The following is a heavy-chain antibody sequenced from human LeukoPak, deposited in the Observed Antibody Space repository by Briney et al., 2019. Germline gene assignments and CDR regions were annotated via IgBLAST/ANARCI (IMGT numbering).Heavy chain of an antibody. V-gene: IGHV4-59*01. D-gene: IGHD4-17*01. CDR2: INYSGGT. CDR1: GGSIRSYY. Sequence: SETLSLTCTVSGGSIRSYYWSWIRQPPGKGLEWIGYINYSGGTNDNPSLDRRVTMSVDTSKNQFSLRLSSVTAADTAVYYCASTQNDYGWYLVNWGQGILVTVSS. CDR3: ASTQNDYGWYLVN. J-gene: IGHJ4*02.